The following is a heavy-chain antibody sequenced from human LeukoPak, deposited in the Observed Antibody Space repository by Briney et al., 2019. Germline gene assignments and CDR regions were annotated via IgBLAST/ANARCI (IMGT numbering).Heavy chain of an antibody. CDR2: ISAYNGNT. V-gene: IGHV1-18*01. J-gene: IGHJ4*02. CDR3: ARDGRYYDFWSGYESAFDY. CDR1: GGTFSSYA. D-gene: IGHD3-3*01. Sequence: ASVKVSCKASGGTFSSYAISWVRQAPGQGLEWMGWISAYNGNTNYAQKLQGRVTMTTDTSTSTAYMELRSLRSDDTAVYYCARDGRYYDFWSGYESAFDYWGQGTLVTVSS.